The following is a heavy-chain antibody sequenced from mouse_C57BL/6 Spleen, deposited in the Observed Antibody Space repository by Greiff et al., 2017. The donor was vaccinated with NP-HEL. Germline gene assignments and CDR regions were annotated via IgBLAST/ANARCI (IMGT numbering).Heavy chain of an antibody. J-gene: IGHJ2*01. CDR2: IYPGSGYT. Sequence: VQGVESGAELVRPGPSVKMSCKASGYTFTNYWIGWAKQRPGHGLEWIGDIYPGSGYTNYNEKFKGKATLTADKSSSTAYMQCSSLTSEDSAIYDCARREDLTGSFDYWGQGTTLTVSS. V-gene: IGHV1-63*01. CDR1: GYTFTNYW. CDR3: ARREDLTGSFDY. D-gene: IGHD4-1*01.